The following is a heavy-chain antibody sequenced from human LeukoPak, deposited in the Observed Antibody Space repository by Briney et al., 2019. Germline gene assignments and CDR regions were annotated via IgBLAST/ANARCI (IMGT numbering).Heavy chain of an antibody. V-gene: IGHV3-48*01. Sequence: GGSLRLSCAGSGFTFSSYSMNWVRQAPGKGLEWVSYISSSSSTIYYADSVKGRFTISRDNAKNSLYLQMNSLRAEDTAVYYCARVMSGNKYYYYYYMDVWGKGTTVTVSS. J-gene: IGHJ6*03. CDR2: ISSSSSTI. CDR3: ARVMSGNKYYYYYYMDV. D-gene: IGHD4-23*01. CDR1: GFTFSSYS.